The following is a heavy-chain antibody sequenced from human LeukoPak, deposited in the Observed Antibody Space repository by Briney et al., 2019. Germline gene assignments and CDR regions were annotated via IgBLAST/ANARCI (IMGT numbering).Heavy chain of an antibody. J-gene: IGHJ6*03. D-gene: IGHD1-26*01. V-gene: IGHV4-39*07. CDR1: GGSISSSSYY. CDR3: ARDSGAISSMDV. CDR2: IYYSGST. Sequence: SETLSLTCTVSGGSISSSSYYWGWIRQPPGKGLEWIGSIYYSGSTYYNPSLKSRVTISVDTSKNQFSLKLSSVTAADTAVYYCARDSGAISSMDVWGKGTTVTVSS.